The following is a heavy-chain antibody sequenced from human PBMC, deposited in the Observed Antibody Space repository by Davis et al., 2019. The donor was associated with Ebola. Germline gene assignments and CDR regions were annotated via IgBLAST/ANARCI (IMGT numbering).Heavy chain of an antibody. Sequence: GESLKISCAASGFGFSNYWIHWVRQAPGKGLVWVSRVSPDGSATGYADSVRGRFTISRDNAKNTLYLQMNSLRAEDTAVYYCARGPKCGTVTCYYYYGMDVWGKGTTVTVSS. V-gene: IGHV3-74*01. J-gene: IGHJ6*04. CDR2: VSPDGSAT. D-gene: IGHD4-17*01. CDR3: ARGPKCGTVTCYYYYGMDV. CDR1: GFGFSNYW.